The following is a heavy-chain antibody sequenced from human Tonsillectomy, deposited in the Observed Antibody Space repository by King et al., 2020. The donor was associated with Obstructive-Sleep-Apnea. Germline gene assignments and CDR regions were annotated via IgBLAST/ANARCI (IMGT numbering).Heavy chain of an antibody. D-gene: IGHD2-2*01. CDR1: GGAISSGGYY. CDR2: IYYSGST. CDR3: ARLKGVVPAAMPDY. V-gene: IGHV4-31*03. Sequence: VQLQESGPGLVKPSQTLSLTCTVSGGAISSGGYYWSWIRQHPGKGLEWIGYIYYSGSTYYNPSLKSRVTKSVDTAKNQFSLKLSSVTAADTAVYYCARLKGVVPAAMPDYWGQGTLVTVSS. J-gene: IGHJ4*02.